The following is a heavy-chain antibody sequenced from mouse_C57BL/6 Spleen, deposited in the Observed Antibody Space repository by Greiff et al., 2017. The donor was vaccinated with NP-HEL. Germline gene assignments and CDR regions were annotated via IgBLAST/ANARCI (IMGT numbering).Heavy chain of an antibody. J-gene: IGHJ1*03. D-gene: IGHD1-1*01. Sequence: EVMLVESGGGLVKPGGSLKLSCAASGFTFSDYGMHWVRQAPEKGLEWVAYISSGSSTIYYADTVKGRFTISRDNAKNTLFLQMTSLRSEDTAMYYGARNYYGSSPWYCDVWGTGTTVTVSS. CDR2: ISSGSSTI. V-gene: IGHV5-17*01. CDR3: ARNYYGSSPWYCDV. CDR1: GFTFSDYG.